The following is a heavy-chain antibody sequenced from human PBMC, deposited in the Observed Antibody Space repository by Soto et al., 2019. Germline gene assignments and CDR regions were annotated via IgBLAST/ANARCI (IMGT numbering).Heavy chain of an antibody. CDR1: GYSFTSYW. Sequence: GESLKISCKGSGYSFTSYWIGWVRQMPGKGLEWMGIIYPGDSDTRYSPSFQGQVTISADKSISTAYLQWSSLKASDTAMYYCARQPTYYDFWSEFEPGPWGQGTLVTVSS. CDR2: IYPGDSDT. V-gene: IGHV5-51*01. CDR3: ARQPTYYDFWSEFEPGP. J-gene: IGHJ5*02. D-gene: IGHD3-3*01.